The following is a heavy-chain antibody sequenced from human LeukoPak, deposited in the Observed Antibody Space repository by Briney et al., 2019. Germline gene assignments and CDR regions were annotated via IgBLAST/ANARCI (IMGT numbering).Heavy chain of an antibody. CDR2: ISSGGST. V-gene: IGHV3-53*01. Sequence: GGSLRLSCAASGFTVSSNYMSWVRQAPGKGLEWVSVISSGGSTYCADSVKGRFIISRDNSKNTLYLQINSLRAEDTAIYYCARSSNWPYGMDVWGQGTTVTVSS. D-gene: IGHD1-1*01. CDR3: ARSSNWPYGMDV. J-gene: IGHJ6*02. CDR1: GFTVSSNY.